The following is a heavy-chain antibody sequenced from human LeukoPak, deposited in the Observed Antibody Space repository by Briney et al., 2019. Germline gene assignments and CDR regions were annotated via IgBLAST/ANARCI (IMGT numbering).Heavy chain of an antibody. CDR3: ARLPYCGGDCYPNWFDP. CDR1: GYSFPSYW. Sequence: GESLKISCKGSGYSFPSYWIGWVRPMPGKGLECMGVIYLGDSDTRYSPSFQGQVTISADKSISTAYLQWSSLKASETAMYYCARLPYCGGDCYPNWFDPWGQGTLVTVSS. D-gene: IGHD2-21*02. J-gene: IGHJ5*02. V-gene: IGHV5-51*01. CDR2: IYLGDSDT.